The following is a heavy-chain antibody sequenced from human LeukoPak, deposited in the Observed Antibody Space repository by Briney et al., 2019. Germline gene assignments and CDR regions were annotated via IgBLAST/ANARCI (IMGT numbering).Heavy chain of an antibody. CDR3: ARVYDILTGYYNVDY. Sequence: ASVTVSCKASGYTFTSYCISWVRQAPGQGLEWIGWISAYNGNTNYAQKLQGRVTMTTDTSTSTAYMELRSLRSDDTAVYYCARVYDILTGYYNVDYWGQGTLVTVSS. J-gene: IGHJ4*02. V-gene: IGHV1-18*01. D-gene: IGHD3-9*01. CDR1: GYTFTSYC. CDR2: ISAYNGNT.